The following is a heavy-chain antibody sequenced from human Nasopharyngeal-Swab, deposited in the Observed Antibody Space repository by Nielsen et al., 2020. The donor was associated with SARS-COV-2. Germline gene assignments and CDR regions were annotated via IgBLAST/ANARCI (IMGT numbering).Heavy chain of an antibody. V-gene: IGHV6-1*01. Sequence: WIRQSPSRGLEWLGRTYYRSKWYNDYAVSVKSRITINPDTSKNQFSLQLNSVTPEDTAEYYCARDGIAAAGYYYYYYGMDVWGQGTTVTVSS. D-gene: IGHD6-13*01. J-gene: IGHJ6*02. CDR3: ARDGIAAAGYYYYYYGMDV. CDR2: TYYRSKWYN.